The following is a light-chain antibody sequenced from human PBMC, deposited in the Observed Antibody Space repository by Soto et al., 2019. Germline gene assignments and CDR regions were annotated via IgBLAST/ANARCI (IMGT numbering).Light chain of an antibody. CDR3: QYYGTSPQT. CDR1: QSVSSSA. J-gene: IGKJ1*01. CDR2: GAS. Sequence: EIVLTQSPGTLSLSPGERATLSCRASQSVSSSALAWYQQKPGQAPRRLIYGASSRATGIPDRFSGSGSGTDFTLTISRLEPEDFAVYYSQYYGTSPQTFGQGTKVEIK. V-gene: IGKV3-20*01.